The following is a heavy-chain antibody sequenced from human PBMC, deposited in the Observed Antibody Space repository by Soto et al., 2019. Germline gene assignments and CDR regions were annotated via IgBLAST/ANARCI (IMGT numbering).Heavy chain of an antibody. J-gene: IGHJ4*02. V-gene: IGHV4-34*09. CDR2: INYSGST. CDR3: ARGGSGDIVVVAAIDY. Sequence: SETLSLTCAVYGGSFSYYFWAWIRQPPGKGLEWIGEINYSGSTNYNPSLKSRVTISIDTSKTQFSLKLSSVTAADTAVYYCARGGSGDIVVVAAIDYWGQGTLVTVSS. D-gene: IGHD2-15*01. CDR1: GGSFSYYF.